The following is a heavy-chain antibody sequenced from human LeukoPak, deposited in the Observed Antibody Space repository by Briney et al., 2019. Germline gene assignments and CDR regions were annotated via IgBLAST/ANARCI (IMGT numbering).Heavy chain of an antibody. CDR1: GGSISSGGYS. CDR2: IYHSGST. V-gene: IGHV4-30-2*01. Sequence: SETLSLTCAVSGGSISSGGYSWSWIRQPPGKGLGWIGYIYHSGSTYYNPSLKSRVTISVDRSKNQFSLKLSSVTAADTAVYYCARGTSYCTNGVCYREDMDVWGQGTTVTVSS. CDR3: ARGTSYCTNGVCYREDMDV. J-gene: IGHJ6*02. D-gene: IGHD2-8*01.